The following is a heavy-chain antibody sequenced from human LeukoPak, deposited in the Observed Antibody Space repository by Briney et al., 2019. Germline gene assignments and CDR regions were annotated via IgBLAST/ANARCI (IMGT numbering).Heavy chain of an antibody. D-gene: IGHD2-2*01. CDR2: INPNSGGT. CDR3: ARGGVVVPAAPGDY. CDR1: GYTFTGYY. J-gene: IGHJ4*02. V-gene: IGHV1-2*02. Sequence: AASVKVSCEASGYTFTGYYMHWVRQAPGQGLEWMGWINPNSGGTNYAQKFQGRVTMTRDTSISTAYMELSRLRSDDTAVYYCARGGVVVPAAPGDYWGQGTLVTVSS.